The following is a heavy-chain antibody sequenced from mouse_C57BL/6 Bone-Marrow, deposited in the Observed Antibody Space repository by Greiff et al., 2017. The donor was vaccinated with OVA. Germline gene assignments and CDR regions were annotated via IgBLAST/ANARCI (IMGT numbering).Heavy chain of an antibody. CDR3: ARPPYYYGRGGFAY. V-gene: IGHV5-2*01. CDR2: INSDGGST. CDR1: EYEFPSHD. J-gene: IGHJ3*01. Sequence: EVQLVESGGGLVQPGESLKLSCESNEYEFPSHDMSWVRKTPEKRLELVAAINSDGGSTYYPDTMERRFIISRDNTKKTLYLQMSSLRSEDTALYYGARPPYYYGRGGFAYWGQGTLVTVSA. D-gene: IGHD1-1*01.